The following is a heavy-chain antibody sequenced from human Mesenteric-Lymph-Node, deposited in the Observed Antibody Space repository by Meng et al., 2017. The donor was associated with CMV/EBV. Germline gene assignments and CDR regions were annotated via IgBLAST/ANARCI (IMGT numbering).Heavy chain of an antibody. CDR2: IIPIFGTA. CDR1: GGTFSSYA. CDR3: ARERDRERYPYYFDY. J-gene: IGHJ4*02. V-gene: IGHV1-69*05. Sequence: SVKVSCKASGGTFSSYAISWVRQAPGQGLEWMGGIIPIFGTANYAQKFQGRVTITTDESTSTAYMELSSLRSEDTAVYYCARERDRERYPYYFDYWGQGTLVTVSS. D-gene: IGHD2-15*01.